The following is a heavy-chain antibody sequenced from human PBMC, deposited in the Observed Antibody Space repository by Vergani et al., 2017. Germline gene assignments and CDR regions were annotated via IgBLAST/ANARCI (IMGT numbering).Heavy chain of an antibody. CDR1: GGSISSGGYY. J-gene: IGHJ6*03. CDR3: AGYCSSTSCPDYMDV. D-gene: IGHD2-2*03. Sequence: QVQLQESGPGLVKPSQTLSLTCTVSGGSISSGGYYWSWIRQHPGKGLEWIGYIYYSGSTYYNPSLKSRVTISVDPSKNQFSLKLSSVTAADTAVYYCAGYCSSTSCPDYMDVWGKGTTVTVSS. V-gene: IGHV4-31*03. CDR2: IYYSGST.